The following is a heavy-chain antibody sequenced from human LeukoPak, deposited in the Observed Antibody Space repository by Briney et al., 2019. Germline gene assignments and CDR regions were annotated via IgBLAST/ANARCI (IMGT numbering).Heavy chain of an antibody. V-gene: IGHV1-18*01. CDR2: ISAYNGNT. CDR3: ATPYYYDSSGRAPLDY. CDR1: GYTFTSYA. Sequence: ASVKVSCKASGYTFTSYAIHWVRQAPGQGLEWMGWISAYNGNTNYAQKLQGRVTMTTDTSTSTAYMELRSLRSDDTAVYYCATPYYYDSSGRAPLDYWGQGTLVTVSS. J-gene: IGHJ4*02. D-gene: IGHD3-22*01.